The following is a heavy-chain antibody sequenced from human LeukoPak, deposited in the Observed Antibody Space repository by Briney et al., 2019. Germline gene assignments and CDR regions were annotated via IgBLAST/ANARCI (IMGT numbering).Heavy chain of an antibody. J-gene: IGHJ4*02. CDR1: GFTFSSYA. D-gene: IGHD3-10*02. Sequence: GGSLRLSCAASGFTFSSYAMSWVRQAPGKGLEWVSAISGSGGSTYYADSVKGRFTISRDNSKNTLYLQMNSLRAEDTAVYYCARVSRFGEFFDYWGQGTLVTVSS. V-gene: IGHV3-23*01. CDR2: ISGSGGST. CDR3: ARVSRFGEFFDY.